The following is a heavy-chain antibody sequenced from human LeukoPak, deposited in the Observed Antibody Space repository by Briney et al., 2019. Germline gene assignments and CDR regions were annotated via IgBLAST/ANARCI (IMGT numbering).Heavy chain of an antibody. CDR3: ARIDKGSGWYVPDY. V-gene: IGHV4-59*08. D-gene: IGHD6-13*01. CDR2: IYYSGST. CDR1: GGSISSYY. J-gene: IGHJ4*02. Sequence: SETLSLTCTVSGGSISSYYWSWIRQPPGKGLGWIGYIYYSGSTNYNPSLKSRVTISVDTSKNQFSLKLSSVAAADTAVYYCARIDKGSGWYVPDYWGQGTLVTVSS.